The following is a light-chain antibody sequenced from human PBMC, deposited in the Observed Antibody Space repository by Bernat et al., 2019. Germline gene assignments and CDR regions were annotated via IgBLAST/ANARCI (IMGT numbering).Light chain of an antibody. Sequence: QSALTQSASVSGSPGQSITIPCTGTSSDVGGHNYVSWYQQHSGKAPKLMIYDVSNRPSGFSNRFSGSKSGNTASLTISGLQAEDESDYYCSSYASSSTLVLFGGGTRLTVL. CDR3: SSYASSSTLVL. CDR1: SSDVGGHNY. J-gene: IGLJ2*01. CDR2: DVS. V-gene: IGLV2-14*03.